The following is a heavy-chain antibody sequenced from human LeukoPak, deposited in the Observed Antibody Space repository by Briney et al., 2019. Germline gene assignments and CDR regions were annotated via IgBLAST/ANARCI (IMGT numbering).Heavy chain of an antibody. J-gene: IGHJ4*02. D-gene: IGHD3-3*01. CDR1: GFTFGDYA. Sequence: GGSLRLSCAASGFTFGDYAKSWVRQAPGKGLEWVGFIRSKAYGGTTEYAASVKGRFTISRDDSKSIAYLQMNSLKTEDTAVYYCTRDLVYDFWSGYYDYWGQGTLVTVSS. CDR2: IRSKAYGGTT. V-gene: IGHV3-49*04. CDR3: TRDLVYDFWSGYYDY.